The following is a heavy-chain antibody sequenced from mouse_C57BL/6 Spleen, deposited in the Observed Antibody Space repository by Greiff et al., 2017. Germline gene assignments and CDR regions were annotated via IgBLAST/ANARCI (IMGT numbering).Heavy chain of an antibody. V-gene: IGHV1-15*01. CDR2: IDPETGGT. CDR1: GYTFTDYE. CDR3: TRAITTVVATKYVDV. Sequence: QVQLQQSGAELVRPGASVTLSCKASGYTFTDYEMHWVKQTPVHGLEWIGAIDPETGGTAYNQKFQGKAILTADKSCSPAYMDLRSLTSEDSAVYDCTRAITTVVATKYVDVWGTGTTVTVSS. J-gene: IGHJ1*03. D-gene: IGHD1-1*01.